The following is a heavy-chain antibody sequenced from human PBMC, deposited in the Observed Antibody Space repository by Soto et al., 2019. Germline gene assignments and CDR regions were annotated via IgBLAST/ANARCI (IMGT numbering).Heavy chain of an antibody. Sequence: GGSLRLSCAASGFTFSSYTMNWVRQAPGKGLEWVSSISSGGHYIYYADSVRGRFTISRDDAKDSLFLQINSLRAGDTAVYFCARHQSQGPSLLRSFDYWGQGTLVTVSS. CDR3: ARHQSQGPSLLRSFDY. CDR2: ISSGGHYI. CDR1: GFTFSSYT. J-gene: IGHJ4*02. V-gene: IGHV3-21*04. D-gene: IGHD3-22*01.